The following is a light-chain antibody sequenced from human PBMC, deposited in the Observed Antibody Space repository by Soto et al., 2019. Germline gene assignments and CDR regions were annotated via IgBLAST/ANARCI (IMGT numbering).Light chain of an antibody. Sequence: QSVLTQPASVSGSPGQSITISCTGTSSDVGSYNLVSWYQQHPGKAPKLMIYEGSKRPSGVSNRFSASKSGNTASLTISGLQAEDESDYCCCSYAGSSTYVVGTGTKVTAL. CDR2: EGS. CDR1: SSDVGSYNL. J-gene: IGLJ1*01. V-gene: IGLV2-23*01. CDR3: CSYAGSSTYV.